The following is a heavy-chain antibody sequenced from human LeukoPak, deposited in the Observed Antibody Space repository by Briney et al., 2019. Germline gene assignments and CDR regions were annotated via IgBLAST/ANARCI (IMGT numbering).Heavy chain of an antibody. Sequence: SETLSLTCTVSGDSITSYYWTWIRQPPGKGLEWIGYIYYSGSTNYNPSLKSRVTISVDTSKNQFSLRLSAVAAADTAVYYCARKQGDYWGQGTVVTVSS. CDR2: IYYSGST. CDR3: ARKQGDY. CDR1: GDSITSYY. D-gene: IGHD1/OR15-1a*01. J-gene: IGHJ4*02. V-gene: IGHV4-59*01.